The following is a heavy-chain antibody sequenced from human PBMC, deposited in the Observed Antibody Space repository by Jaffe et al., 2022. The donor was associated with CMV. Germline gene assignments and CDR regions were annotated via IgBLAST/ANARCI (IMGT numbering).Heavy chain of an antibody. J-gene: IGHJ6*03. D-gene: IGHD3-22*01. CDR1: GGSFSGYY. CDR2: INHSGST. CDR3: ARATYYYDSSGYYYYSYYYYMDV. V-gene: IGHV4-34*01. Sequence: QVQLQQWGAGLLKPSETLSLTCAVYGGSFSGYYWSWIRQPPGKGLEWIGEINHSGSTNYNPSLKSRVTISVDTSKNQFSLKLSSVTAADTAVYYCARATYYYDSSGYYYYSYYYYMDVWGKGTTVTVSS.